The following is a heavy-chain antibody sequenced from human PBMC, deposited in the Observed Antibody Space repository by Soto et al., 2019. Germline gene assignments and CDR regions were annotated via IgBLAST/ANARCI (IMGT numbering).Heavy chain of an antibody. J-gene: IGHJ6*02. CDR1: GYTFTSYY. Sequence: ASVKVSCKASGYTFTSYYMHWVRQAPGQGLEWMGIINRSGGSTSYAQKFQGRVTMTRDTSTSTVYMELSSLRSEDTAVYYCARDGYCISTSCRPIRPSEYYYYGMDVWGQGTTVTVSS. CDR2: INRSGGST. V-gene: IGHV1-46*01. CDR3: ARDGYCISTSCRPIRPSEYYYYGMDV. D-gene: IGHD2-2*01.